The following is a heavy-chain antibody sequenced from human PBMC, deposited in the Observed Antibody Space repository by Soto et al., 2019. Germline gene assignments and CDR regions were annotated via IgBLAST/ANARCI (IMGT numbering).Heavy chain of an antibody. CDR3: ARDTLVYCSSTSCYGAYYYYGMDV. V-gene: IGHV4-31*03. J-gene: IGHJ6*02. CDR1: GGSISSGGYY. CDR2: IYYSGST. D-gene: IGHD2-2*01. Sequence: PSETLSLTCTVSGGSISSGGYYWSWIRQHPGKGLEWIGYIYYSGSTDYNPSLKSRVTISVDTSKNQFSLKLSSVTAADTAVYYCARDTLVYCSSTSCYGAYYYYGMDVWGQGTTVTVSS.